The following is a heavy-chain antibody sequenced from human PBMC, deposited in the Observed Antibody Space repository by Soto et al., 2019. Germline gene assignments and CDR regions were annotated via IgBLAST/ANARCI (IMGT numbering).Heavy chain of an antibody. J-gene: IGHJ4*02. CDR2: ISNSGST. Sequence: SETLSLTCTVSGGSVTSDEDYWTWIRQSPGKGLEWIGYISNSGSTGYNPSLKTRLSMSVDRSKNQFTLRLTSVTAADTAVYFCATESGSTYGYFDHWGQGTQVTVS. V-gene: IGHV4-30-4*01. CDR3: ATESGSTYGYFDH. CDR1: GGSVTSDEDY. D-gene: IGHD5-18*01.